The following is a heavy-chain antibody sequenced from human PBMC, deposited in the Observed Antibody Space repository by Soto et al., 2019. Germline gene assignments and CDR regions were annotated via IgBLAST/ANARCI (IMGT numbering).Heavy chain of an antibody. CDR2: AHPDGSQM. CDR1: GFRFNNYW. D-gene: IGHD6-19*01. CDR3: ARAVDFVSDY. J-gene: IGHJ4*01. V-gene: IGHV3-7*03. Sequence: GGSLRLSCVGSGFRFNNYWMRWVRQAPGQGLEWLAHAHPDGSQMFYMDSIKDRFTVSRDNAKNPVYLQMKSLRVEDTAVYYCARAVDFVSDYWGHGTLVTVSS.